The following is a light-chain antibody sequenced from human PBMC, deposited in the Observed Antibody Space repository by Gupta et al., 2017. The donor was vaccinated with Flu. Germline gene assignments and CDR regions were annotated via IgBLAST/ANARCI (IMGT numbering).Light chain of an antibody. J-gene: IGLJ1*01. CDR1: SSNIGSNN. CDR3: EASDDSRNGKYV. Sequence: QSVLAQPPSASATPGQRVTISCSGSSSNIGSNNVNWYQQVPGTAPKLRIYVNSKRLSGAPDRFSGSKSGTSASLAISGLQSEEEADYYCEASDDSRNGKYVFGTGTKVTVL. CDR2: VNS. V-gene: IGLV1-44*01.